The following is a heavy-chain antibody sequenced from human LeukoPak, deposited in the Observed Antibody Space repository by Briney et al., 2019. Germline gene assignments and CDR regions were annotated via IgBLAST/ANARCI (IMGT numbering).Heavy chain of an antibody. Sequence: SETLSLTCAVSGGSISSHYWSWIRQPPGKGLEWIGYIYYSGSTYYNPSLKSRVTISVDTSKNQFSLKLSSVTAADTAVYYCAREGAGPDYWGQGTLVTVSS. D-gene: IGHD6-13*01. CDR2: IYYSGST. CDR1: GGSISSHY. J-gene: IGHJ4*02. V-gene: IGHV4-59*11. CDR3: AREGAGPDY.